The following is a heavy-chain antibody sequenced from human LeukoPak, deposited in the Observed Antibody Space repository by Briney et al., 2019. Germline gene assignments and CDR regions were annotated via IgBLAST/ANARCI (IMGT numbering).Heavy chain of an antibody. CDR2: IGGSGTRT. CDR3: AKDITTMVRGVIIPHFDY. V-gene: IGHV3-23*01. J-gene: IGHJ4*02. CDR1: GFTFTTYG. Sequence: PGGSLRLSCSASGFTFTTYGMNWVRQAPGKGLEWVSGIGGSGTRTYYADSVKGRFTISRDNSKNTLYLQMNSLRAEDTAVYYCAKDITTMVRGVIIPHFDYWGQGTLVTVSS. D-gene: IGHD3-10*01.